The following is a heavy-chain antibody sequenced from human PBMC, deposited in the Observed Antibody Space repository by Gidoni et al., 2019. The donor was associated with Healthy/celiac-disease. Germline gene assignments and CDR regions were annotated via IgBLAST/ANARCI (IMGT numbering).Heavy chain of an antibody. CDR2: IYYSGST. Sequence: QLQLQESGPGLVKPPETLSLTCTVSGGSISSSSYYWGWIRQPPGKGLEWIGCIYYSGSTYYNPSLKSRVTISVDTSKNQFSLKLSSVTAADTAVYYCARQPSTVTTGGMDVWGQGTTVTVSS. V-gene: IGHV4-39*01. J-gene: IGHJ6*02. D-gene: IGHD4-17*01. CDR3: ARQPSTVTTGGMDV. CDR1: GGSISSSSYY.